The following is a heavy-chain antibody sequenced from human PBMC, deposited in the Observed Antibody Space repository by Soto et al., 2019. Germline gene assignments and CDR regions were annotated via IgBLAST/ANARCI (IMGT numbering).Heavy chain of an antibody. D-gene: IGHD2-2*01. V-gene: IGHV1-18*03. CDR2: ISLYSDGT. CDR1: GYTFSNYG. CDR3: ASVVPGAEAWFGL. J-gene: IGHJ5*02. Sequence: QVQLVQSGGEVKRPGASVKVSCKTSGYTFSNYGITWVRQAPGQPLEWLGWISLYSDGTNYAQKFQGRVSMTTDTPTTTAYMELRSLRSDDMDVYHCASVVPGAEAWFGLSGQGTLVTVSS.